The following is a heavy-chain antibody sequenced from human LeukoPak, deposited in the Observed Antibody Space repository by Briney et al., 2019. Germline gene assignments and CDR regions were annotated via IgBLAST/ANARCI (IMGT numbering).Heavy chain of an antibody. CDR2: FDPEDGET. V-gene: IGHV1-24*01. CDR3: ATAAEWQADFDY. D-gene: IGHD1-14*01. J-gene: IGHJ4*02. Sequence: ASVNVSCKVSVYTLTELSMHWVRQAPGKGLEWMGGFDPEDGETIYAQKFQGRVTMTEDTSTDTAYMELSSLRSEDTAVYYCATAAEWQADFDYWGQGTLVTVSS. CDR1: VYTLTELS.